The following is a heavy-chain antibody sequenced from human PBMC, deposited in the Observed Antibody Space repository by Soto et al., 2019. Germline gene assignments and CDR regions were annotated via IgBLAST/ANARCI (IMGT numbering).Heavy chain of an antibody. V-gene: IGHV1-2*04. CDR1: GDTFNDYY. Sequence: QVQLVQSGAEVKKPGASVTVSCRSSGDTFNDYYIHWVRQAPGQGLEWMGWINPNGGVTKYAQKFQGWVTMTRATSIRTVYMQLSRLRSDDTAVYYCARERGGATATLDYYYFYMDVWGTGTTVTVSS. CDR3: ARERGGATATLDYYYFYMDV. D-gene: IGHD5-12*01. J-gene: IGHJ6*03. CDR2: INPNGGVT.